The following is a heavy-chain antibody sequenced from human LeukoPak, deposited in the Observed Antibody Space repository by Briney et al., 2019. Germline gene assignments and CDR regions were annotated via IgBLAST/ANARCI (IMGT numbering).Heavy chain of an antibody. CDR1: GVTFDDYA. V-gene: IGHV3-53*01. D-gene: IGHD4/OR15-4a*01. CDR3: AIGFSWCHVDY. J-gene: IGHJ4*02. CDR2: FYIDGST. Sequence: GGSLRLSCAASGVTFDDYAMHWVRQAPGKGLEWVSVFYIDGSTYYVDSVKGRFIISRDDSKNTLYLQMNSLRAEDTAVYYCAIGFSWCHVDYGCQGTLVTVSS.